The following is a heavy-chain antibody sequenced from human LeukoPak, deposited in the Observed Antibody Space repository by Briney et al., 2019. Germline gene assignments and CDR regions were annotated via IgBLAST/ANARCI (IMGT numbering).Heavy chain of an antibody. CDR1: GFTFSSYW. CDR2: IDSDGTST. D-gene: IGHD4-17*01. CDR3: AREGTVTTGILGY. J-gene: IGHJ4*02. V-gene: IGHV3-74*01. Sequence: PGGSLRLSCAASGFTFSSYWMHWVRQAPGKGLVWVSRIDSDGTSTIYADSVKGRFTISRDNAKNTLYLQMNSLRAEDTAVYYCAREGTVTTGILGYWRQGTLVTVSS.